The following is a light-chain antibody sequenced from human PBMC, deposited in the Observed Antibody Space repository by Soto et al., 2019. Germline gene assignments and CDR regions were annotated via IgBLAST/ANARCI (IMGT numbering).Light chain of an antibody. Sequence: GDRVTITCRASQSLSTYLNWYQLKPGNAPKLLIHDASSLQSGVPSRFSGSGSGTHFTLTISSLQPEDFATYYCQQSYSTPRTFGQGTKVEIK. CDR1: QSLSTY. V-gene: IGKV1-39*01. J-gene: IGKJ1*01. CDR3: QQSYSTPRT. CDR2: DAS.